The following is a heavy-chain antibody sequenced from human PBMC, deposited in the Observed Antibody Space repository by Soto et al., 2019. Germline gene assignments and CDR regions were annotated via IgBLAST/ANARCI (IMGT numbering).Heavy chain of an antibody. D-gene: IGHD6-19*01. CDR1: GFTFSSYW. V-gene: IGHV3-74*01. J-gene: IGHJ5*02. Sequence: TGGSLRLSCAASGFTFSSYWMHWVRQVPGKGLVWVSRINSDGSSTSFADSVKGRFTISRDNAKNTLYLQMNSLRAEDTAVYYCARGRGWYWFDPWGQGTLVTVSS. CDR2: INSDGSST. CDR3: ARGRGWYWFDP.